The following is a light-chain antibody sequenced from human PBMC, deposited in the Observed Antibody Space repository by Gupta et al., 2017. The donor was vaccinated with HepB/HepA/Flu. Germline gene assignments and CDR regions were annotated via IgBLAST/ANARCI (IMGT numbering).Light chain of an antibody. CDR2: DVS. Sequence: QSALTQPRSVSGSPGQSVTISCTGTSSDVGGYNYVSWYQQHPGKAPKLMIYDVSKRPSGVPDRFSGSKSGNTASLTISGLQAEDEADYYCCSYAGRSYVFESGTKVTVL. CDR1: SSDVGGYNY. CDR3: CSYAGRSYV. J-gene: IGLJ1*01. V-gene: IGLV2-11*01.